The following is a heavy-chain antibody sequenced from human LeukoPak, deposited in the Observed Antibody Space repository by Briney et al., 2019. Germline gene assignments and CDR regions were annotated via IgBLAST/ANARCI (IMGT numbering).Heavy chain of an antibody. Sequence: GGSLRLSCAASGFTFSSYAMHWVRQAPGKGLEWVAVISYDGSNKYYADSVKGRFTISRGNSKNTLYLQMNSLRAEDTAVYYCARDLSVVAANFDYWGQGTLVTVSS. CDR1: GFTFSSYA. D-gene: IGHD2-15*01. J-gene: IGHJ4*02. CDR3: ARDLSVVAANFDY. CDR2: ISYDGSNK. V-gene: IGHV3-30*04.